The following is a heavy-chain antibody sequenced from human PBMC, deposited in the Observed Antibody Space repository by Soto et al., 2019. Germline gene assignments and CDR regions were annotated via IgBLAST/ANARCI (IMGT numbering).Heavy chain of an antibody. D-gene: IGHD3-10*01. CDR1: GYTFTGYY. CDR3: ARPSHSLGSGSYRSGFGY. CDR2: INPNSGGT. Sequence: GSSVKVSCKASGYTFTGYYMHWVRQAPGQGLEWMGWINPNSGGTNYAQKFQGWVTMTRDTSISTAYMELSRLRSDDTAVYYCARPSHSLGSGSYRSGFGYWGQGTLVTVSS. V-gene: IGHV1-2*04. J-gene: IGHJ4*02.